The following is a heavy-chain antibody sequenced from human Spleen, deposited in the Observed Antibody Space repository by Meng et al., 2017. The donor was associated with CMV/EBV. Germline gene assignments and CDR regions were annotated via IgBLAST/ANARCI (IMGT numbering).Heavy chain of an antibody. CDR2: ISYDGSNK. J-gene: IGHJ6*02. Sequence: GGSLRLSCAASGFTFSSYAMHWVRQAPGKGLEWVAVISYDGSNKYYADSVKGRFTISRDNSKNTLYLQMNSLRAEDTAVYYCARQPYDVLTTYYYYGMDVWGQGTTVTV. CDR1: GFTFSSYA. D-gene: IGHD3-9*01. CDR3: ARQPYDVLTTYYYYGMDV. V-gene: IGHV3-30-3*01.